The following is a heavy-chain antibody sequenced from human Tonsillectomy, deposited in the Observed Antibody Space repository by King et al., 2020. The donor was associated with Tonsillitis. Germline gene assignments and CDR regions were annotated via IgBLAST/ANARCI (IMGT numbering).Heavy chain of an antibody. V-gene: IGHV3-23*04. CDR3: TIDLGSVYDDY. Sequence: VQLVESGGGLVQPGGSLRLSCAASGSTFSSYTMIWVRQSPGKGLEWVSAISGGGDRTYYADSVKGRFTISRDNSKNTLYLQMNSLRAEDMALHYCTIDLGSVYDDYWGQGTLVPVSS. J-gene: IGHJ4*02. CDR1: GSTFSSYT. CDR2: ISGGGDRT. D-gene: IGHD5/OR15-5a*01.